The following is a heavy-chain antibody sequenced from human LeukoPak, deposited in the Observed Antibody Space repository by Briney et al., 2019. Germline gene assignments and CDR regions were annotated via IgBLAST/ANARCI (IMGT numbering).Heavy chain of an antibody. V-gene: IGHV3-30*02. Sequence: GGSLRLSCAASGFTFNTYWMHWVRQAPGKGLEWVAFIRYDGSNKYYADSVKGRFTISRDNSKNTLYLQMNSLRAEDTAVYYCAKAQTSTNDYWGQGTLVTVSS. D-gene: IGHD1-7*01. CDR2: IRYDGSNK. CDR1: GFTFNTYW. CDR3: AKAQTSTNDY. J-gene: IGHJ4*02.